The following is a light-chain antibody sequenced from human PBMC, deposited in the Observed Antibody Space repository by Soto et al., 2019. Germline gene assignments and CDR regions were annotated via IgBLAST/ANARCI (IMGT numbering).Light chain of an antibody. CDR1: SSDVGGYNY. Sequence: QSAMTQPASVSGSPGQSITISCTGTSSDVGGYNYVSWYQQHPGKAPKLMIYEVSNRPSGVSNRFSGSKSGNTASLTRSGLQAEDDGDDYCSSYASSSTLIFGSGSKVAVL. CDR2: EVS. J-gene: IGLJ1*01. CDR3: SSYASSSTLI. V-gene: IGLV2-14*01.